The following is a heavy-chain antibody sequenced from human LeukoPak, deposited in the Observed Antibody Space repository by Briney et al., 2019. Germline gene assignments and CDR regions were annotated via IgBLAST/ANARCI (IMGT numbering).Heavy chain of an antibody. CDR2: IYYSGST. Sequence: SETLSLTCTVSGGSISSYYWSWIRQPPGRGLEWIGYIYYSGSTNYNPSLKSRVTISVDTSKNQFSLKLSSVTAADTAVYYCARGFGIAVAGIWGQGTPVTVSS. CDR3: ARGFGIAVAGI. D-gene: IGHD6-19*01. CDR1: GGSISSYY. V-gene: IGHV4-59*01. J-gene: IGHJ4*02.